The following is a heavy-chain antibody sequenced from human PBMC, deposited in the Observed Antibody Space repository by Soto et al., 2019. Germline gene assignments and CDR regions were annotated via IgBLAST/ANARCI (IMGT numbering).Heavy chain of an antibody. CDR3: ARARYNWNLLFDY. CDR1: GYTFTGYY. CDR2: INPNSGGT. D-gene: IGHD1-7*01. V-gene: IGHV1-2*04. Sequence: ASVKVSWKASGYTFTGYYMHWVRQAPGQGLECMGWINPNSGGTNYAQKFQGWVTMTRETXXSXXXMXLXXLRXDXTAVYYCARARYNWNLLFDYWGQGTLVTVSS. J-gene: IGHJ4*02.